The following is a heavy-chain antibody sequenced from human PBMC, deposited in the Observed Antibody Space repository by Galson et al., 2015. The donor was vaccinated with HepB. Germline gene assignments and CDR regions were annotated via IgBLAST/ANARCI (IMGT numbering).Heavy chain of an antibody. D-gene: IGHD2-8*01. Sequence: SVKVSCKASGGTFSSYTISWVRQAPGQGLEWMGRIIPILGIANYAQKFQGRVTITADKSTSTAYMELSSLRPEDTAVYYCAKDGIMVSNNPYQLHFWGQGTLVSASS. V-gene: IGHV1-69*04. J-gene: IGHJ4*02. CDR3: AKDGIMVSNNPYQLHF. CDR1: GGTFSSYT. CDR2: IIPILGIA.